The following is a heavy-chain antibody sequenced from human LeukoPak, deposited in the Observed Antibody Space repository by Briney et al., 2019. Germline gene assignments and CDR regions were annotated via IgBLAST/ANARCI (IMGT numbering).Heavy chain of an antibody. Sequence: PSETLSPTCVAFGASVNEYYWSWIRQPPGKALEWVGYIYNGVTTSYNPALRSRVTISADKSTNQFSLRLTSMTAADTAMYYCVQSTGWPGLDFWGQGALVTVSS. V-gene: IGHV4-59*08. J-gene: IGHJ4*02. D-gene: IGHD2-2*01. CDR2: IYNGVTT. CDR3: VQSTGWPGLDF. CDR1: GASVNEYY.